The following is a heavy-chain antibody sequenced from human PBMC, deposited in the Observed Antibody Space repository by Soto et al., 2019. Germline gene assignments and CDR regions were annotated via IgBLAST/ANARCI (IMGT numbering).Heavy chain of an antibody. J-gene: IGHJ5*02. Sequence: GGSLRLSCAASGFTFSSYCMHWVRQAPGKGLVWVSRINSDGSSTSYADSVKGRFTISRDNAKNTLYLQMNSLRAEDTAVYYCARDYDFWSGYYPPPPNNWFDPWGQGTLVTVSS. CDR1: GFTFSSYC. CDR3: ARDYDFWSGYYPPPPNNWFDP. CDR2: INSDGSST. D-gene: IGHD3-3*01. V-gene: IGHV3-74*01.